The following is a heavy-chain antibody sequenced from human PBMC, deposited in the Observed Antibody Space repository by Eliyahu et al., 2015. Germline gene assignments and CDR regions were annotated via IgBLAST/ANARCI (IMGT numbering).Heavy chain of an antibody. D-gene: IGHD5-18*01. CDR1: GFTFSSYW. V-gene: IGHV3-7*05. CDR2: IKHDGSEE. J-gene: IGHJ4*02. Sequence: EVQVVESGGGLVQPGGSLRLXCAASGFTFSSYWMSWVRQXPGKGLDWVANIKHDGSEEYYVDSVKGRFTISRDNAKNSLYLQMNSLRAEDTAVYYCARSRYSYDNLDYWGQGTLVSVSS. CDR3: ARSRYSYDNLDY.